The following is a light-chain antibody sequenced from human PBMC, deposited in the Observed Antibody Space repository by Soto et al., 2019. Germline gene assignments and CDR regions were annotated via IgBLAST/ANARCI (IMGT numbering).Light chain of an antibody. CDR2: DVS. V-gene: IGKV3-15*01. J-gene: IGKJ5*01. CDR1: QGVTTN. CDR3: QQYNNWPFS. Sequence: EIVLTQSPGTLSLSTGERASLSCRAGQGVTTNFAWYQQKSGQSPRLLIYDVSIRATGVPARFSGTGSETDFTLTISGLQSEDSAVYFCQQYNNWPFSFGQGTRLEIK.